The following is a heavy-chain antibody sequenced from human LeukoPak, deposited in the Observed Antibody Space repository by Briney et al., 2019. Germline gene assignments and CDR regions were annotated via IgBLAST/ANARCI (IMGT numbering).Heavy chain of an antibody. CDR1: GGSIISYY. J-gene: IGHJ4*02. V-gene: IGHV4-59*01. CDR2: IYYSGCA. Sequence: SETLSLTCSVSGGSIISYYWSWIRQPPGKGLEWIGYIYYSGCAKYNPSLKSRVTISVDTSKNQFSLKLTSVTAADTAVYYCARDIGAARSDYWGQGTLVTVSS. CDR3: ARDIGAARSDY. D-gene: IGHD6-6*01.